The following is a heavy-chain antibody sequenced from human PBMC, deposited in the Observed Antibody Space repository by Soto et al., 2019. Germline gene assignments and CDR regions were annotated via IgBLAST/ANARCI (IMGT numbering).Heavy chain of an antibody. CDR1: GGSFSGYY. CDR3: ARDKITGLFDY. D-gene: IGHD2-8*02. Sequence: QVQLQQWGAGLLKPSETLSLTCAVCGGSFSGYYWTWIRQPPGTGLEWIGEINHSGSTNYNPSLKSGVTISVDTSKNQFSLKLTSVTAADTAVYYCARDKITGLFDYWGQGTLVTVSS. V-gene: IGHV4-34*01. J-gene: IGHJ4*02. CDR2: INHSGST.